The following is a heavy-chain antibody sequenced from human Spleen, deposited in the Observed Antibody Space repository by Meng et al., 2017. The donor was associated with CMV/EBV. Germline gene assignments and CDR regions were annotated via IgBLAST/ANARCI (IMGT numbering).Heavy chain of an antibody. CDR1: GGSFSGYY. J-gene: IGHJ5*02. Sequence: QVQLQQWGAGLLMPSGTLSLPCAVYGGSFSGYYWSWIRQPPGKGLEWIGEINHSGSTNYNPSLKSRVTISVDTSKNQFSLKLSSVTAADTAVYYCARGARGYCSSTSCYRNWFDPWGQGTLVTVSS. D-gene: IGHD2-2*01. CDR3: ARGARGYCSSTSCYRNWFDP. V-gene: IGHV4-34*01. CDR2: INHSGST.